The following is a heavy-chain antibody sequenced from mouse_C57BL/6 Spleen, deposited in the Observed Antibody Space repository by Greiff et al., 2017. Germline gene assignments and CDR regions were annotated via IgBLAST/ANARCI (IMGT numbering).Heavy chain of an antibody. Sequence: EVQLQQSGPELVKPGASVKMSCKASGYTFTDYNMHWVKQSHGKSLEWIGYINPNNGGTSYNQKFKGKATLTVNKSSSTAYMELRSLTSEDSAVYYCASPIGLNYAMDYWGQGTSVTVSS. D-gene: IGHD2-14*01. V-gene: IGHV1-22*01. CDR1: GYTFTDYN. CDR2: INPNNGGT. CDR3: ASPIGLNYAMDY. J-gene: IGHJ4*01.